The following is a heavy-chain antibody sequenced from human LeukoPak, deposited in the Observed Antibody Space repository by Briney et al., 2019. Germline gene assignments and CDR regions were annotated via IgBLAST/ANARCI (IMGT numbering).Heavy chain of an antibody. D-gene: IGHD2-2*01. J-gene: IGHJ4*02. Sequence: PGGSLRLSCAASGFTFSSYTMSWVRQAPGKGLEWVSSVISIGSYIYYADSVKGRFTISRDKATNSLSLQMNSLRAEDTDVYSCARDFGGYCSIGNFYLGYLDYWGQGTPVTVSS. CDR1: GFTFSSYT. V-gene: IGHV3-21*03. CDR3: ARDFGGYCSIGNFYLGYLDY. CDR2: VISIGSYI.